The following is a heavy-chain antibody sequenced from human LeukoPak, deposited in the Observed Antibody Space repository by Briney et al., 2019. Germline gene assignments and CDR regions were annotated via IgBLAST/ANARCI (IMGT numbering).Heavy chain of an antibody. CDR2: IGRHGDT. J-gene: IGHJ3*02. V-gene: IGHV3-13*04. CDR3: AGVSLSTSGYDDALEI. CDR1: GFTLSNSD. D-gene: IGHD5-12*01. Sequence: GGSLRLSCAAPGFTLSNSDTHWVRQPTGKGLEWVSAIGRHGDTYYAASVKGRFTISREYAKNSLYLQMNSLRVGDTAVYYCAGVSLSTSGYDDALEIWGQGTVVTVSS.